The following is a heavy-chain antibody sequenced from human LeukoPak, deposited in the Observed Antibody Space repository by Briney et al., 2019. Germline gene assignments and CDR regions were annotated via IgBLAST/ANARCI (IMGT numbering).Heavy chain of an antibody. CDR2: INIEGSSS. CDR1: GFTFSSFW. V-gene: IGHV3-74*01. CDR3: GRGNYYGMDV. J-gene: IGHJ6*02. Sequence: GGSLRLSCAASGFTFSSFWMHWVRQAPGKGLVWVSGINIEGSSSTYADSVKGRFTISRDSAKNTLYLQMNSLRAEDTAVYYCGRGNYYGMDVWGQGTTVTVSS.